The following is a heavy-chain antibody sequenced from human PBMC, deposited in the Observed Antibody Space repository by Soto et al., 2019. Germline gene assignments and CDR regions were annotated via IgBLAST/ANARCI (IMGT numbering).Heavy chain of an antibody. CDR1: GFTFRSYA. J-gene: IGHJ5*02. CDR3: VKENWASSYNNWFDP. V-gene: IGHV3-64D*06. D-gene: IGHD5-18*01. Sequence: GGSLRHSCSASGFTFRSYAIHWVRQAPAKGLAYVSALSGHGLSTYYADSVNGIFAVFRDNSNNTLFLQMSRLRVEDTAVYYCVKENWASSYNNWFDPWGQGTLVTVSS. CDR2: LSGHGLST.